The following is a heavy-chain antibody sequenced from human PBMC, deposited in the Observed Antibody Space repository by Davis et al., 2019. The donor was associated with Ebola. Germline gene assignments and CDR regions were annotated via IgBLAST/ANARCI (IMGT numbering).Heavy chain of an antibody. Sequence: GESLKISCAASGFTFTSYSMTWVRQAPGKGLEWVSGISGSGTGTYYADSVKGRFTFSRDNSKNTLYLQMNSLRAEDTAVYYCAKGSLYGSQSITAGMDVWGHGTTVTVSS. J-gene: IGHJ6*02. CDR3: AKGSLYGSQSITAGMDV. CDR1: GFTFTSYS. D-gene: IGHD4-17*01. CDR2: ISGSGTGT. V-gene: IGHV3-23*01.